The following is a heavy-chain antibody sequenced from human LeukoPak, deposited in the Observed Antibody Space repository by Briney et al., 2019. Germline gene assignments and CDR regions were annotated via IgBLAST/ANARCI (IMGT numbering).Heavy chain of an antibody. CDR2: ISGSGGST. CDR3: AKDLRGAHYYDSSGP. J-gene: IGHJ5*02. Sequence: GGSLRLSCAAPGFTFSSYAMSWVRQAPGKGLEWVSAISGSGGSTYYADSVKGRFTISRDNSKNTLYLQMNSLRAEDTAVYYCAKDLRGAHYYDSSGPWGQGTLVTVSS. D-gene: IGHD3-22*01. CDR1: GFTFSSYA. V-gene: IGHV3-23*01.